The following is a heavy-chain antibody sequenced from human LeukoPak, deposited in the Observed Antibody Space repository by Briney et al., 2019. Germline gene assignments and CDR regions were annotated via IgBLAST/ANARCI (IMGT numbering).Heavy chain of an antibody. J-gene: IGHJ4*02. CDR3: AVGATTRKHYALDY. Sequence: PGGSLRLSCAASGFTFSSYWMSWVRQAPGKGLEWVANIKQDGSEKYYVDSVKGRFTISRDNAKDSLYLQMNSLRAEDTAVYYCAVGATTRKHYALDYWGQGTLVTVSS. D-gene: IGHD1-26*01. CDR2: IKQDGSEK. CDR1: GFTFSSYW. V-gene: IGHV3-7*01.